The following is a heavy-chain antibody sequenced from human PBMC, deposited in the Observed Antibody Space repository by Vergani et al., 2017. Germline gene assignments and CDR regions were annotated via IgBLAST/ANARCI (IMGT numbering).Heavy chain of an antibody. CDR3: ARLSYDTTPYLQGGYDC. Sequence: EVQLLQFGGGVIQPGGFVRLFCAASGFTFSACPMTWVRQAPGKGREWVSAISARYPSTYYADSVKGRFTISRDNSKNMLYLQMNSLRAEDTAVYYCARLSYDTTPYLQGGYDCWGQGTLVSVSS. V-gene: IGHV3-23*01. J-gene: IGHJ4*02. CDR1: GFTFSACP. D-gene: IGHD3-22*01. CDR2: ISARYPST.